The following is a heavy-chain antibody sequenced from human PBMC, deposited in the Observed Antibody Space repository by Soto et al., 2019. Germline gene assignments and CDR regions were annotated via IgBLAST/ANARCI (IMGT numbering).Heavy chain of an antibody. CDR2: ISANGQGI. D-gene: IGHD2-2*01. CDR1: GFTFTYYA. Sequence: EVQLLESGGGLVQPGGSLRLSCTASGFTFTYYAFSWVRQAPGKGLEWVSAISANGQGIYYADSVRGRFTISRAHATKTVFLHTDSLTAEDTAVYYCAKDRDYPRDQFHYWGQGTLVTVSS. J-gene: IGHJ4*02. CDR3: AKDRDYPRDQFHY. V-gene: IGHV3-23*01.